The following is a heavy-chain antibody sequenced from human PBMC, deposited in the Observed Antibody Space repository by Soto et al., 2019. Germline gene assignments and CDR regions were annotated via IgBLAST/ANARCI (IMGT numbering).Heavy chain of an antibody. Sequence: QVQLQESGPGLVKPSQTLSLTCTVSGDSISSGGYYWNWIRQHPGKGLEWIGYIYDNGGAYYSPSLRGRVVISLDRSENQFSLRLSSVTAADTAVYYCARVKGGTTRRAFDSWGQGTLVTVSS. CDR2: IYDNGGA. V-gene: IGHV4-31*03. CDR3: ARVKGGTTRRAFDS. D-gene: IGHD1-7*01. J-gene: IGHJ4*02. CDR1: GDSISSGGYY.